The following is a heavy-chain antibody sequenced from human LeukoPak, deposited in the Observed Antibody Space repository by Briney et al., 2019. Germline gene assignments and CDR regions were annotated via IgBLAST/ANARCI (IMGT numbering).Heavy chain of an antibody. CDR1: GFTFSRYC. D-gene: IGHD4-17*01. CDR2: IKQDGNEK. CDR3: ARDGPDYGDFNWFAP. Sequence: GSLRLSCAASGFTFSRYCMSWVRQAPGKGLEWLATIKQDGNEKFYVDSVKGRFTISRDNAKNSLYLQMSSLRAEDTAIYYCARDGPDYGDFNWFAPWGQGTLVTVSS. V-gene: IGHV3-7*01. J-gene: IGHJ5*02.